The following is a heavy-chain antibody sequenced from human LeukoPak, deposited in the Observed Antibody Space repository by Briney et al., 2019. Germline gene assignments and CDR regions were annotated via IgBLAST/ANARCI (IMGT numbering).Heavy chain of an antibody. V-gene: IGHV3-21*05. Sequence: GGSLRLPCAASGFTFSSYSMNWVRQAPGKGLEWISYIDSGSDDILHADSVRGRFAISRDNAKNTLYLEMNSLRAEDTAVYYCARDTYRPQLIDSWGQGTLVTVSS. CDR3: ARDTYRPQLIDS. CDR2: IDSGSDDI. D-gene: IGHD5-18*01. J-gene: IGHJ4*02. CDR1: GFTFSSYS.